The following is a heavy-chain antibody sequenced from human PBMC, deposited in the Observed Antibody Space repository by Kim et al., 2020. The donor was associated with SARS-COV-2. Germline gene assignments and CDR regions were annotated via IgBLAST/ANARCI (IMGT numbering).Heavy chain of an antibody. V-gene: IGHV5-51*01. D-gene: IGHD6-13*01. J-gene: IGHJ4*02. CDR3: ARHGSSSPPPFDY. Sequence: SPSFQGQVTISADKSISTAYLQWSSLKASDTAMYYCARHGSSSPPPFDYWGQGTLVTVSS.